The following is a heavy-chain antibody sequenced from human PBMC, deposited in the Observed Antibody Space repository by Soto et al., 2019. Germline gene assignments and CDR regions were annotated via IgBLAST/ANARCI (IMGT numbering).Heavy chain of an antibody. V-gene: IGHV3-53*01. J-gene: IGHJ3*01. CDR1: GLTVSGKKY. Sequence: DVQLVESGGGLMQPGESLRLSCAASGLTVSGKKYVAWVRQAPGKGLEWVSALYDVDGSFYSDSVKGRFTTSSDSSKTTVYLQMNDLSAAETAVYYCATWHEREHAYDVWGQGTTVTVSS. CDR2: LYDVDGS. CDR3: ATWHEREHAYDV. D-gene: IGHD1-1*01.